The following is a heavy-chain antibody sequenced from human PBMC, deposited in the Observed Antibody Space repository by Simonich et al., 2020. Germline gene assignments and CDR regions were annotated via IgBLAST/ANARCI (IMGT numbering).Heavy chain of an antibody. Sequence: EVQLVESGGGLVQPGGSLRLSCAASGFTFSSYDMHWVRQATGKGLGGVAAIGTAGETYDPGSVKGRITISRENAKNSLYLQMNSLRAGDTAVYYCARGGYSGSYNWFDPWGQGTLVTVSS. J-gene: IGHJ5*02. V-gene: IGHV3-13*01. CDR2: IGTAGET. CDR3: ARGGYSGSYNWFDP. D-gene: IGHD1-26*01. CDR1: GFTFSSYD.